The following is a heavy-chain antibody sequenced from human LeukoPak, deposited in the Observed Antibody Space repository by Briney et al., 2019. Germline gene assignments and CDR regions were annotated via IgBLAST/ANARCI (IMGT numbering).Heavy chain of an antibody. CDR1: GFTFSSYA. Sequence: GGSLRLSCAASGFTFSSYAMSWVRQAPGKGLEWVAVISYDGSNKYYADSVKGRFTISRDNSKNTLYLQMSSLRAEDTAVYYCARVFDNPGSYYYYYMDVWGKGTTVTVSS. CDR2: ISYDGSNK. CDR3: ARVFDNPGSYYYYYMDV. J-gene: IGHJ6*03. V-gene: IGHV3-30-3*01. D-gene: IGHD3-9*01.